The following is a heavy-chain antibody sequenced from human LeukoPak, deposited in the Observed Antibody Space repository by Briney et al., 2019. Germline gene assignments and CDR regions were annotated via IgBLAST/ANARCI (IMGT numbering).Heavy chain of an antibody. CDR1: GYSFTNYW. CDR2: IDPSDSYT. CDR3: ARHRGSCGVIDY. V-gene: IGHV5-10-1*01. J-gene: IGHJ4*02. D-gene: IGHD1-26*01. Sequence: GESLKISCQGSGYSFTNYWISWVRQMPGKGLEWMGRIDPSDSYTNYSPSFQGHVTISADRSISTAYLQWSSLRASDTAMYYCARHRGSCGVIDYWGQGTLVTVSS.